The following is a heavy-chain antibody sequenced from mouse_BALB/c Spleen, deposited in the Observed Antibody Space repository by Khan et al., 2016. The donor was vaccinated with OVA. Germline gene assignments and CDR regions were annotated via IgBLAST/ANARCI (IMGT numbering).Heavy chain of an antibody. CDR2: ISYSGNT. J-gene: IGHJ2*01. Sequence: EVQLQESGPGLVKPSQSLSLTCTVTGYSIASDYAWNWIRQFPGNKLEWMGFISYSGNTNYNPSLKSRISITRNTYKNQFFLQLNSVTSEDTATYDCARVYGGDFDYWGQGTTLTVSS. CDR3: ARVYGGDFDY. CDR1: GYSIASDYA. D-gene: IGHD1-1*01. V-gene: IGHV3-2*02.